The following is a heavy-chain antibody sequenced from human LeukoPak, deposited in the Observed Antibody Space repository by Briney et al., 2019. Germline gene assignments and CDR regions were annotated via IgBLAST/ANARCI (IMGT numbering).Heavy chain of an antibody. CDR3: ARDYGSTSCYLCEYFQR. J-gene: IGHJ1*01. Sequence: ASVKVSCKASGYTFTGYYMHWVRQAPGQGLEWMGWINPNSGGTNYAQKFQGRVTMTRDTSISTAYMELSRLRSDDTAVYYCARDYGSTSCYLCEYFQRWGQGTLVTVSS. D-gene: IGHD2-2*01. V-gene: IGHV1-2*02. CDR1: GYTFTGYY. CDR2: INPNSGGT.